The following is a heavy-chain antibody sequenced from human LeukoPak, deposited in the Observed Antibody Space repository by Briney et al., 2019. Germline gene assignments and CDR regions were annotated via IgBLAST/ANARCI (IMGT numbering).Heavy chain of an antibody. D-gene: IGHD1-7*01. CDR1: GFTFSNAW. CDR3: TKRGNWNYRIDY. CDR2: IKSKTDGGTT. J-gene: IGHJ4*02. Sequence: GGSLRLSCAASGFTFSNAWMSWVRQAPGKGLEWVGRIKSKTDGGTTDYAAPVKGRFTISRDDSKNTLYLQMNSLKTEDTAVYYCTKRGNWNYRIDYWGQGTLVTVSS. V-gene: IGHV3-15*01.